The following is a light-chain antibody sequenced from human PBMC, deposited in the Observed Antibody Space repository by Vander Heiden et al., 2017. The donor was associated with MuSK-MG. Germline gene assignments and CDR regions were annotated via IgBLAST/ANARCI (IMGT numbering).Light chain of an antibody. CDR1: ELPNQF. J-gene: IGLJ1*01. V-gene: IGLV3-25*03. CDR3: PSPDSSGTYV. CDR2: KDR. Sequence: SYELTQPPSVSVSPGQTARITCSGDELPNQFAYWYQQKPGQAPVLVIYKDRERPSGIPERFSGSSSGTTVTLTINGVQAEDEADYYCPSPDSSGTYVFGAGTQVNVL.